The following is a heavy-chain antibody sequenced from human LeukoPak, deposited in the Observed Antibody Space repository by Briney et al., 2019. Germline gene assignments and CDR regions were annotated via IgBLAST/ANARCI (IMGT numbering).Heavy chain of an antibody. Sequence: GGSLRLSCAASGFTFSNFAMSWVRQAPGKGLEWVSAISGSGGSTYYADSVKGRFTISRDNSKNTLYLQMNSLRAEDTAVYYCAKAWRDYYDSSGYYPREAFDYWGQGTLVTVSS. CDR3: AKAWRDYYDSSGYYPREAFDY. D-gene: IGHD3-22*01. CDR2: ISGSGGST. CDR1: GFTFSNFA. J-gene: IGHJ4*02. V-gene: IGHV3-23*01.